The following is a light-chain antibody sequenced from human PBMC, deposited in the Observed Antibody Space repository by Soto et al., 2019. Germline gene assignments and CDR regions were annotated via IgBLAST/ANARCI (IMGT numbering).Light chain of an antibody. CDR1: SSNIGSNF. V-gene: IGLV1-47*01. CDR3: AAWDDSLSGWV. J-gene: IGLJ3*02. Sequence: QSVLTQPPSASGTPGQRVTICCYGSSSNIGSNFVYWYQQFPGTAPKLLIYRNNQRPSGVPDRFSGSKSGTSASLAISGLPSEDEADYYCAAWDDSLSGWVFGGGTKLTVL. CDR2: RNN.